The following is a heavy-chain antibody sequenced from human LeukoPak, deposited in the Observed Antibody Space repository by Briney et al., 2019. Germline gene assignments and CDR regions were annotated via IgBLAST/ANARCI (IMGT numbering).Heavy chain of an antibody. Sequence: GGSLRLSCAASGFTFSSYWMTWVRQAPGKGLEWVANIKQDGSEKYYVDSVKGRFTISRDNAKNSLYLQMNSLSAEDTAVYYCAREEGIDGSGYYYVLGYWGQGTLVTVSS. CDR2: IKQDGSEK. V-gene: IGHV3-7*01. D-gene: IGHD3-22*01. CDR1: GFTFSSYW. J-gene: IGHJ4*02. CDR3: AREEGIDGSGYYYVLGY.